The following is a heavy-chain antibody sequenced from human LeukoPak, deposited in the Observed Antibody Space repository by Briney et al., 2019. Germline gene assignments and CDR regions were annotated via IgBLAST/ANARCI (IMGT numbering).Heavy chain of an antibody. Sequence: PGRSLRLSCAASGFTFSSYAMSWVRQAPGKGLEWVSAISGSGGSTYHADSVKGRFTISRDNSKNTLYLQMNSLRAEDTAVYYCAKDYWGAVAAPLDYWGQGTLVTVSS. CDR3: AKDYWGAVAAPLDY. CDR2: ISGSGGST. D-gene: IGHD6-19*01. V-gene: IGHV3-23*01. J-gene: IGHJ4*02. CDR1: GFTFSSYA.